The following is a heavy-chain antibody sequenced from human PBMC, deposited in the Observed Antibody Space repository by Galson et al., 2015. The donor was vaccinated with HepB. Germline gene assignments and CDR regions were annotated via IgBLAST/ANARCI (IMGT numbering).Heavy chain of an antibody. CDR3: ARDLSSSWSTAKYGMDV. J-gene: IGHJ6*02. CDR2: INTYTGNP. CDR1: GYTFTSYA. Sequence: SVKVSCKASGYTFTSYAMNWVRQAPGQGLEWMGWINTYTGNPTYAQGFTGRFVFSLDTSVSTAYLQISSLKAEDTAVYYCARDLSSSWSTAKYGMDVWGQGTTVTVSS. D-gene: IGHD6-13*01. V-gene: IGHV7-4-1*02.